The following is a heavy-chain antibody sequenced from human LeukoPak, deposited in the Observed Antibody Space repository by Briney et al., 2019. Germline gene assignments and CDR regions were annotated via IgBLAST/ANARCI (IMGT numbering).Heavy chain of an antibody. CDR2: ISAYNGNT. V-gene: IGHV1-18*01. J-gene: IGHJ4*02. CDR3: ATRVRGDTAMVPNDY. CDR1: GYTFTSYG. Sequence: GASVKVSCKASGYTFTSYGISWVRQAPGQGLEWMGWISAYNGNTNYAQRLQGRVTMTTDTSTSTAYMELRSLRSDDTAMYYCATRVRGDTAMVPNDYWGQGTLVTVSS. D-gene: IGHD5-18*01.